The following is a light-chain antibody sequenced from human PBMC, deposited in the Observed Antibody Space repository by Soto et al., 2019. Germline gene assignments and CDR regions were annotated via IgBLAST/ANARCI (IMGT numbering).Light chain of an antibody. CDR1: SGHSNYA. V-gene: IGLV4-69*01. J-gene: IGLJ2*01. CDR2: LNSDGSH. Sequence: QPVLTQSPSASASIRASVKHTCTLSSGHSNYAIAWHQQQSQKGPRYLMKLNSDGSHSKGDGIPDRFSGSSSGAERYLTISSLQSEDEADYYCQTWGSGIVVFGGGTKVTVL. CDR3: QTWGSGIVV.